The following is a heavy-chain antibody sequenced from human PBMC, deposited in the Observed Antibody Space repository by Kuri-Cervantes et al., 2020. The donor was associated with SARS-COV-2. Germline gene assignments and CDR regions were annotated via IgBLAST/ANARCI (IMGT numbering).Heavy chain of an antibody. Sequence: SETLSLTYSVSGGSISSRSYYWGWIRQPPGKGLEWIGSIYYSGSTNYNPTLKSRVTISVDTSTNQFFLNLTSVTAADTAVYHCARQGGYYGMDVWGPGTTVTVSS. CDR1: GGSISSRSYY. V-gene: IGHV4-39*01. CDR3: ARQGGYYGMDV. CDR2: IYYSGST. J-gene: IGHJ6*02. D-gene: IGHD3-22*01.